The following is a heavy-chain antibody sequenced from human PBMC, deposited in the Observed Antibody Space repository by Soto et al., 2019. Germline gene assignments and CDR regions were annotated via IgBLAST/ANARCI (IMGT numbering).Heavy chain of an antibody. CDR1: GFTFSSYA. Sequence: QVQLVESGGGVVQPGRSLRLSCAASGFTFSSYAMHWVRQAPGKGLEWVAVISYDGSNKYYADSVKGRFTISRDNSKNTLYLQMNSLSAEDTAVYYCARDGPTGTKLYYYYYYGMDVWGQGTTVTVSS. D-gene: IGHD1-1*01. V-gene: IGHV3-30-3*01. CDR2: ISYDGSNK. J-gene: IGHJ6*02. CDR3: ARDGPTGTKLYYYYYYGMDV.